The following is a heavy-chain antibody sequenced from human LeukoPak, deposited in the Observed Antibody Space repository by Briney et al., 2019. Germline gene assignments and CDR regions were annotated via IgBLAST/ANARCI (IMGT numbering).Heavy chain of an antibody. Sequence: ASVKVSCKASGYTFTGYYMHWVRQAPGQGLEWMGWINPNSGGTNYAQKFQGRATMTRDTSISTAYMELSRLRSDDTAVYYCARVEAITGDLDYWGQGTLVTVSS. CDR3: ARVEAITGDLDY. CDR1: GYTFTGYY. D-gene: IGHD7-27*01. J-gene: IGHJ4*02. V-gene: IGHV1-2*02. CDR2: INPNSGGT.